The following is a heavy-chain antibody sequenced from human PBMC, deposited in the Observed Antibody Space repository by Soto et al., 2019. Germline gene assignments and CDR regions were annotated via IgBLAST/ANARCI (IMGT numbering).Heavy chain of an antibody. Sequence: SETLSLTCTVSGGSISSYYWSWIRQPPGKGLEWIGYIYSSGSTNYNPSLKSRVTISVDTSKNQFSLKLTSVTAADTAVYYCARHTSLTSRQYSFDSWGQGTLVTVSS. D-gene: IGHD2-2*01. J-gene: IGHJ4*02. CDR3: ARHTSLTSRQYSFDS. V-gene: IGHV4-59*08. CDR2: IYSSGST. CDR1: GGSISSYY.